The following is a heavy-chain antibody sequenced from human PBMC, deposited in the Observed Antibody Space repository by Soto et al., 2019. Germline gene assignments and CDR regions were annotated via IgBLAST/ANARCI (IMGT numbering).Heavy chain of an antibody. Sequence: RASVKVSCKASGYTFTGYYMHWVRQAPGQGLEWMGWINPNSGGTNYAQKFQGRVTMTRDTSISTAYMELSRLRSDDTAVYYCARETHYCSSTSCPPDYWGQGTLVTVSS. CDR1: GYTFTGYY. CDR2: INPNSGGT. CDR3: ARETHYCSSTSCPPDY. D-gene: IGHD2-2*01. V-gene: IGHV1-2*02. J-gene: IGHJ4*02.